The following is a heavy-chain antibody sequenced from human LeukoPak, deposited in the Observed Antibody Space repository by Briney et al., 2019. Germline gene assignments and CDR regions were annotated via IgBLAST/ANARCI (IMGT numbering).Heavy chain of an antibody. J-gene: IGHJ4*02. CDR3: ARGTNYDFWSGDYFDY. CDR1: GFTFSSYS. CDR2: ISSSSSTI. V-gene: IGHV3-48*01. Sequence: PGGSLRLSFAASGFTFSSYSMNWVRQAPGKGLEWVSYISSSSSTIYYADSVKGRFTISRDNAKNSLYLQMNSLRAEDTAVYYCARGTNYDFWSGDYFDYWGQGTLVTVSS. D-gene: IGHD3-3*01.